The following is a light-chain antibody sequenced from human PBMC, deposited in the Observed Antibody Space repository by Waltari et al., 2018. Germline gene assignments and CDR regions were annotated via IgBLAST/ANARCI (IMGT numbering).Light chain of an antibody. CDR1: SSDVGGYEA. V-gene: IGLV2-8*01. CDR2: EVH. CDR3: TSYTPIPTFVL. Sequence: HSALTQPPSASGSPGQSVTIPCTGSSSDVGGYEAVSWYQQSPGRPPRLLIYEVHKRPSGVPDRFSASTSGDTASLTVSGLRAEDEAHYYCTSYTPIPTFVLFGGGTKLTVL. J-gene: IGLJ2*01.